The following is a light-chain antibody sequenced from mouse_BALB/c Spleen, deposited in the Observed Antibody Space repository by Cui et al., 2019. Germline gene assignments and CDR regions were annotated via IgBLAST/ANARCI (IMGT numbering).Light chain of an antibody. CDR3: QQGQSYPRT. J-gene: IGKJ1*01. CDR1: QNINVW. CDR2: KAS. Sequence: DIHMNQSSLSLLDSLGDTITIACHASQNINVWLSWYQQKPGNNPKLVIYKASNLHTGVPSRFSGSGSGTGFTLTISSLQPEDIATYYCQQGQSYPRTFGGGTKLEIK. V-gene: IGKV10-94*01.